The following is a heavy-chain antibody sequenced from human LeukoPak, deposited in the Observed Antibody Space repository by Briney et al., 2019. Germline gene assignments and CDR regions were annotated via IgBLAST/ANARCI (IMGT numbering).Heavy chain of an antibody. V-gene: IGHV3-48*03. CDR3: ARDLRIAVAGTDY. CDR2: ISSSGSTT. D-gene: IGHD6-19*01. Sequence: GGSLRLSCAASGFTFSSYEMNWVRQAPGKGLEWVSYISSSGSTTYYADSVKGRFTISRDNAKNSLYLQMNSLRVEDTAVYYCARDLRIAVAGTDYWGQGTLGTVSS. CDR1: GFTFSSYE. J-gene: IGHJ4*02.